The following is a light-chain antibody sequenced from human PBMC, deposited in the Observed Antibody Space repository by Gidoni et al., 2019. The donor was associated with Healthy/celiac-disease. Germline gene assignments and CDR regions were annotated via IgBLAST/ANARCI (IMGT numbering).Light chain of an antibody. Sequence: DIQMTQSPSSLSASVGDRVTITCRARQGISNYLAWYQQKPGKVPKLLIYAASTLQSGVPSRFSGSGSVTDFTLTISSLQPEDVATDYCQKYNSAPRTFGPGTKVDIK. CDR1: QGISNY. J-gene: IGKJ3*01. V-gene: IGKV1-27*01. CDR2: AAS. CDR3: QKYNSAPRT.